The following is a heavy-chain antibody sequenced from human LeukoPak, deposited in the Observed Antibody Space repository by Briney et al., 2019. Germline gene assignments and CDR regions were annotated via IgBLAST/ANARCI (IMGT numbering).Heavy chain of an antibody. J-gene: IGHJ3*01. Sequence: PGGSLRLSREGSEFIFSNYAMSWVRQVPGKVMEWVSTISGSGADTYYADSMKGRFTVSRDNSKNTLYLHMNSVRAEDTAVYYCAKNSYSGTVSLWDFWGQGTMVTVSS. D-gene: IGHD1-26*01. CDR1: EFIFSNYA. CDR2: ISGSGADT. V-gene: IGHV3-23*01. CDR3: AKNSYSGTVSLWDF.